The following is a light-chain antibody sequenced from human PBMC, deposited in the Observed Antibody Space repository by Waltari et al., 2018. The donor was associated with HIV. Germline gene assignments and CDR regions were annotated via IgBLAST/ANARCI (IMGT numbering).Light chain of an antibody. Sequence: QSALTQPPSASGSPGPPVTISCTGTSSDAGGYNYVSWYQQHPGKAPKLMIYEVSKRPSGVPDRFSGSKSGNTASLTVSGLQAEDEADYYCSSYVGSNILYVFGTGTKVTVL. CDR3: SSYVGSNILYV. J-gene: IGLJ1*01. CDR1: SSDAGGYNY. CDR2: EVS. V-gene: IGLV2-8*01.